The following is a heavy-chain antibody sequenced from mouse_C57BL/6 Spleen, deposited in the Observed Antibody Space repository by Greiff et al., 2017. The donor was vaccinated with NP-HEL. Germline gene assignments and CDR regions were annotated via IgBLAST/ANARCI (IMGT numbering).Heavy chain of an antibody. CDR2: ISSGSSTI. CDR3: AREDYYGSSPFDY. Sequence: VQLKESGGGLVKPGGSLKLSCAASGFTFSDYGMHWVRQAPEKGLEWVAYISSGSSTIYYADTVKGRFTISRDNAKNTLFLQMTSLRSEDTAMYYCAREDYYGSSPFDYWGQGTTLTVSS. V-gene: IGHV5-17*01. J-gene: IGHJ2*01. CDR1: GFTFSDYG. D-gene: IGHD1-1*01.